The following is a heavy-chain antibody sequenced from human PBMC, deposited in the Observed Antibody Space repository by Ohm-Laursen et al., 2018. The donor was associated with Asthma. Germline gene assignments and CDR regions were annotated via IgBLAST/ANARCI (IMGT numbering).Heavy chain of an antibody. Sequence: SLRLSCAASGFTFSNYAMTWVRQAPGKGLEWVSSISGDGASVYYAGSVKGRFTISRDNSKNTLSLQLNSLRVEDTALYYCAKSTETTHYYSAMDVWGQGTTVTVSS. J-gene: IGHJ6*02. V-gene: IGHV3-23*01. CDR1: GFTFSNYA. D-gene: IGHD4-17*01. CDR3: AKSTETTHYYSAMDV. CDR2: ISGDGASV.